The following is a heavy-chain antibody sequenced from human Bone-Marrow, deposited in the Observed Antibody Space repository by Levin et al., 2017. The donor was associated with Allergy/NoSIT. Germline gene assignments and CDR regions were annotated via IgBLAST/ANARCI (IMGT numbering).Heavy chain of an antibody. CDR3: ARSHPLTGTTHFSYQDGMDV. CDR2: ITTASNYK. D-gene: IGHD1/OR15-1a*01. V-gene: IGHV3-21*01. J-gene: IGHJ6*02. Sequence: SCEASGFDFHIYVMNWVRQAPGKGLEWLSSITTASNYKYYIDSVRGRFLISRDNGKKSLYLQMNSLRAEDTAVYYCARSHPLTGTTHFSYQDGMDVWGQGTTVTVSS. CDR1: GFDFHIYV.